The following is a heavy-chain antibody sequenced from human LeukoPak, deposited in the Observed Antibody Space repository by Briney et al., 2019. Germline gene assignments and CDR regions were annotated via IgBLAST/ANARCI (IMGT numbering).Heavy chain of an antibody. D-gene: IGHD2-15*01. J-gene: IGHJ4*02. V-gene: IGHV3-23*01. Sequence: GGSLRLSCVVSGFIFNNYGMSWVRQAPGKGLEWVSAISGNGGSTYYADSVKGRFTISRDNSKNTLYLQMNSLRVEDTAIYYCAKVTVTMAATGDYWGQGTLVTVSS. CDR1: GFIFNNYG. CDR3: AKVTVTMAATGDY. CDR2: ISGNGGST.